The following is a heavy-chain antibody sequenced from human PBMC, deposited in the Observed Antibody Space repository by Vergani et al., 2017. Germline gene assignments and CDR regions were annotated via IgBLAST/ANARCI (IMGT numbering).Heavy chain of an antibody. D-gene: IGHD3-16*02. J-gene: IGHJ4*02. CDR3: ASLYYDYVWGSYRLDY. CDR2: IYYSGST. Sequence: QLQLQESGSGLVKPSQTLSLTCAVSGGSISSGGYSWSWIRQPPGKGLEWIGYIYYSGSTYYNPSLKSRVTISVDTSKNQFSLKLSSVTAADTAVYYCASLYYDYVWGSYRLDYWGQGTLVTVSS. CDR1: GGSISSGGYS. V-gene: IGHV4-30-2*05.